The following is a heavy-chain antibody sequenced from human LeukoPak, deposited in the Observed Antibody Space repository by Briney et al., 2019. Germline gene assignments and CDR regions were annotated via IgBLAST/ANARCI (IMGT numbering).Heavy chain of an antibody. V-gene: IGHV3-23*01. J-gene: IGHJ4*02. CDR2: ISGSGGNT. Sequence: GGSLRLYCAASGFTFSSYAMSWVRQAPGKGLKWVSSISGSGGNTFYADSVKGLFTISRDNSKNTLYLQMNSLRAEDTAAYHCAKGRNEDGDAALNYWGQGTLVTVSS. D-gene: IGHD4-17*01. CDR1: GFTFSSYA. CDR3: AKGRNEDGDAALNY.